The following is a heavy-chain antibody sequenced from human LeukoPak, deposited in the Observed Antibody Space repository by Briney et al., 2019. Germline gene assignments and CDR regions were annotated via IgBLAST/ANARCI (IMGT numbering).Heavy chain of an antibody. CDR3: AKERPQTYYDFWSGRAYYYYGMDV. V-gene: IGHV3-30*18. CDR1: GFTFSSYG. D-gene: IGHD3-3*01. Sequence: GGSLRLSCAASGFTFSSYGVHWVRQAPGKGLEWVAVISYDGSNKYYADSVKGGFTISRDSSKNTLYLQMNSLRAEDTAVYYCAKERPQTYYDFWSGRAYYYYGMDVWGQGTTVTVSS. CDR2: ISYDGSNK. J-gene: IGHJ6*02.